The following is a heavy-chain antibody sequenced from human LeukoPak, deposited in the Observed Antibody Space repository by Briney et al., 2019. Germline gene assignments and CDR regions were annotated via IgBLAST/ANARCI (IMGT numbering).Heavy chain of an antibody. CDR2: VNPNSGNT. Sequence: ASVKVSCKASGYTFTSYYMHWVRQAPGQGLEWMGWVNPNSGNTGYAQKFQGRVNMTRNTSISTAYMELSSLRSEDTAVYYSARSLSSWHGAYFDYWGQGTLVTVSS. CDR3: ARSLSSWHGAYFDY. V-gene: IGHV1-8*02. CDR1: GYTFTSYY. D-gene: IGHD6-13*01. J-gene: IGHJ4*02.